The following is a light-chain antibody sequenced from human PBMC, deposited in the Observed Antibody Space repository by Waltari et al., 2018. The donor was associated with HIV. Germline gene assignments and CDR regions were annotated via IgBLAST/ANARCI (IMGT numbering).Light chain of an antibody. CDR2: HAS. CDR3: LQLDDLPLT. V-gene: IGKV1-33*01. Sequence: DIQMTQSPSSLSASVGDRVTITCQASQDISDHVNWYQQKPGKAPELLINHASDSETGVPSRFSGGGSGIDCTFTINSLQPEDFAAYFCLQLDDLPLTFGAGTKVDIK. J-gene: IGKJ3*01. CDR1: QDISDH.